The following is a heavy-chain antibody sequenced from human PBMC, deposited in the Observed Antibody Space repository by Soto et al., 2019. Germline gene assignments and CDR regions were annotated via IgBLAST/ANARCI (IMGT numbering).Heavy chain of an antibody. Sequence: SVKVSCKASGLTFTSSAVQWVRQARGQRLEWIGWIVVGSGNTNYAQKFQERVTITRDMSTSTANMELSSLRSEDTAVYYCAARRGSRTAFDIWAQGTLVTVSS. CDR3: AARRGSRTAFDI. J-gene: IGHJ3*02. V-gene: IGHV1-58*01. CDR2: IVVGSGNT. D-gene: IGHD6-13*01. CDR1: GLTFTSSA.